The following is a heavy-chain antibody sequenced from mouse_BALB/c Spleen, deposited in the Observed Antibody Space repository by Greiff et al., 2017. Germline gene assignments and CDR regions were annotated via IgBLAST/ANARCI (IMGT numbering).Heavy chain of an antibody. CDR2: INPYNDGT. Sequence: LQQSGPELVKPGASVKMSCKASGYTFTSYVMHWVKQKPGQGLEWIGYINPYNDGTKYNEKFKGKATLTSDKSSSTAYMELSSLTSEDSAVYYCASPGGYGSSYVDWYFDVWGAGTTVTVSS. J-gene: IGHJ1*01. CDR1: GYTFTSYV. CDR3: ASPGGYGSSYVDWYFDV. D-gene: IGHD1-1*01. V-gene: IGHV1-14*01.